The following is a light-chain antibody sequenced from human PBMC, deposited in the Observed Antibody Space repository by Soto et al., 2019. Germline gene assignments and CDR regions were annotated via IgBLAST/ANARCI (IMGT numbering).Light chain of an antibody. V-gene: IGLV1-44*01. J-gene: IGLJ3*02. CDR3: SAWDDSLKAVV. CDR2: NSN. Sequence: QSVLTQPPSASGTPGQRVTISCSGSNSNIGSNTVNWYQQLPGAAPKLLIYNSNQRPSGVPDRFSGSKSGTSASLAISGLQSEDEADYSCSAWDDSLKAVVFGGGTKLTVL. CDR1: NSNIGSNT.